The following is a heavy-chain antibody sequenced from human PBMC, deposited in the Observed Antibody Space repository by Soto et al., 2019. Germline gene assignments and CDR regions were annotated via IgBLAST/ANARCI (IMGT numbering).Heavy chain of an antibody. CDR1: GGSISSNY. CDR3: ARYRREAVAGYTLDN. J-gene: IGHJ4*02. D-gene: IGHD6-13*01. Sequence: SETLSLTCTVSGGSISSNYWTWIRQPPGKGLEWIGYVYNSGSTNYNPSLKSRVTISEDTSKSRFSLKVNSMTAADTAVYYCARYRREAVAGYTLDNWGQGILVTVSS. CDR2: VYNSGST. V-gene: IGHV4-59*01.